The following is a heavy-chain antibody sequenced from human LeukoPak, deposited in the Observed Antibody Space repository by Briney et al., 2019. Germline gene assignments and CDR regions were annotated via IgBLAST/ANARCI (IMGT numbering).Heavy chain of an antibody. V-gene: IGHV1-2*02. J-gene: IGHJ4*02. CDR3: ARGREVVLRFLEWLLDY. CDR2: INPNSGGT. CDR1: GYTFTGYY. D-gene: IGHD3-3*01. Sequence: SVTVSCKASGYTFTGYYMHWVRQAPGQGLEWMGWINPNSGGTNYAQKFQGRVTMTRATSISTAYMELSRLRSDDTAVYYCARGREVVLRFLEWLLDYWGQGALVTVSS.